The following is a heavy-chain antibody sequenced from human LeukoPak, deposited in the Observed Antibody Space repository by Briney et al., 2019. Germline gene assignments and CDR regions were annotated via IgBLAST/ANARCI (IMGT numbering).Heavy chain of an antibody. CDR3: ARARGIAVAGLGDAFDI. Sequence: TGRSLRLSCAASGFTFSSYAMHWVRQAPGKGLEWVAVISYDGSNKYYADSVKGRFTISRDNSKNTLYLQMNSLRAEGTAVYYCARARGIAVAGLGDAFDIWGQGTMVTVSS. CDR2: ISYDGSNK. V-gene: IGHV3-30*04. CDR1: GFTFSSYA. D-gene: IGHD6-19*01. J-gene: IGHJ3*02.